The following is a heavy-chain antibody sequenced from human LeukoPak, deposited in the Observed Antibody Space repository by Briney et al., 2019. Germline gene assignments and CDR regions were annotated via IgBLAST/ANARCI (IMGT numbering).Heavy chain of an antibody. V-gene: IGHV1-18*01. J-gene: IGHJ4*02. D-gene: IGHD4-11*01. CDR3: ARDRDYSNYVGYFDY. CDR2: ISAYNGNT. Sequence: ASVKVSCKASGYTFTSYGISWVRQAPGQGLEWMGWISAYNGNTNYAQKLQGRVTMTTDTSTSTAYIELRSLRSDDTAVYYCARDRDYSNYVGYFDYWGQGTLVTVSS. CDR1: GYTFTSYG.